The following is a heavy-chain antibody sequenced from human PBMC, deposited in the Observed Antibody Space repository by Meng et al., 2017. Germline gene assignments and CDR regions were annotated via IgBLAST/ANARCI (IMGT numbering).Heavy chain of an antibody. CDR2: INHSGST. V-gene: IGHV4-34*01. J-gene: IGHJ4*02. D-gene: IGHD3-10*01. CDR1: GGSFSGYY. Sequence: QVRLERWGAGLFKTSETLSLTCAVYGGSFSGYYWSWIRQPPGKGLEWIGEINHSGSTNYNPSLKSRVTISVDTSKNQFSLKLSSVTAADTAVYYCARRSYYGSGSSNYDYWGQGTLVTVSS. CDR3: ARRSYYGSGSSNYDY.